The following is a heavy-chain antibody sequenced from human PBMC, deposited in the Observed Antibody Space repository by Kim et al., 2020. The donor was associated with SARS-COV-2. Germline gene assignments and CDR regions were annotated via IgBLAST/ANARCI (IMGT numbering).Heavy chain of an antibody. Sequence: SETLSLTCTVSGGSISSSSYYWGWIRQPPGKGLEWIGSIYYSGSTYYNPSLKSRVTISVDTSKNQFSLKLSSVTAADTAVYYCARRTGYYGSGSYYIDYWGQGTLVTVSS. CDR2: IYYSGST. D-gene: IGHD3-10*01. J-gene: IGHJ4*02. CDR1: GGSISSSSYY. V-gene: IGHV4-39*01. CDR3: ARRTGYYGSGSYYIDY.